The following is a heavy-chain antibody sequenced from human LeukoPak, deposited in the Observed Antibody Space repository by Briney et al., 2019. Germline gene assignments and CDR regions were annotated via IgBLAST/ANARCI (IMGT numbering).Heavy chain of an antibody. D-gene: IGHD2-2*01. J-gene: IGHJ4*02. V-gene: IGHV3-30*02. Sequence: GGSLRLSCAASGFTFSSHGMHWVRQAPGKGLEWVSFIRYDGSDKYYADSVKGRFTISRDNSKNTLYLQMNSLRAEDTAVYYCARDGGAYCSSTSCTGSGFDYWGQGTLVTVSS. CDR2: IRYDGSDK. CDR1: GFTFSSHG. CDR3: ARDGGAYCSSTSCTGSGFDY.